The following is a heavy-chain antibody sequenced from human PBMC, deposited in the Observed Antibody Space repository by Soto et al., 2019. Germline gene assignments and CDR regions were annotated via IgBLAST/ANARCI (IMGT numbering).Heavy chain of an antibody. J-gene: IGHJ5*02. V-gene: IGHV5-51*01. CDR3: ARDSSGGNSYWFDP. CDR1: GYSFTSHW. D-gene: IGHD2-21*02. CDR2: IYPSDSDI. Sequence: PGESLKISCKTSGYSFTSHWIAWVRQMPGKGLEWMGIIYPSDSDIRYRPSFQGQVTISVDKSISTAYMELSSLRSEDTAVYYCARDSSGGNSYWFDPWGQGTLVTVSS.